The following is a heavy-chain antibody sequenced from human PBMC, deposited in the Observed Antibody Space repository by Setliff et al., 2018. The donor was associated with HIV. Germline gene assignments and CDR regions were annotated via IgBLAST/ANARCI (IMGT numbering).Heavy chain of an antibody. CDR2: IFPGDSKM. J-gene: IGHJ4*02. V-gene: IGHV5-51*01. CDR3: ARGIAALTASFDY. CDR1: GYSFTSYW. D-gene: IGHD2-21*02. Sequence: PGESLKISCKGSGYSFTSYWIAWVRQKPGKGLEWMGIIFPGDSKMHYSPSFQGRVTLSADKSISTAYLQWGSLQTSDSGMYYCARGIAALTASFDYWGQGSLVTVSS.